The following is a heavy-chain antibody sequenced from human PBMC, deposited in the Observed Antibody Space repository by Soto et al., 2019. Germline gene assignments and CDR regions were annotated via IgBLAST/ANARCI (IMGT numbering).Heavy chain of an antibody. CDR1: GFTFSSYG. CDR2: ISYDGSNK. V-gene: IGHV3-30*18. J-gene: IGHJ4*02. Sequence: QVQLVESGGGVVQPGRSVRLSCAASGFTFSSYGMHWVRQAPGKGLEWVAVISYDGSNKYYADSVKGRFTISRDNSKNTLYLQMNSLRAEDTAVYYCAKGPQQWPAKYYFDYWGQGTLVTVSS. D-gene: IGHD6-19*01. CDR3: AKGPQQWPAKYYFDY.